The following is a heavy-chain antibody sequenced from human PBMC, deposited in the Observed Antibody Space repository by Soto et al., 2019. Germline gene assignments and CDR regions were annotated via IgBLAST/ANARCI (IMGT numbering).Heavy chain of an antibody. CDR1: GFTFSSFG. J-gene: IGHJ4*02. D-gene: IGHD5-18*01. V-gene: IGHV3-30*18. Sequence: QVQLVESGGGVVQPGRSLRLSCAASGFTFSSFGMHWVRQAPGKGLEWVAVISYDGINKYYADSVKGRFTISRDNSKNTLYVQMNSLRAEDTAVYYCAKERGHSAYSFDYWGQGTLVTVSS. CDR3: AKERGHSAYSFDY. CDR2: ISYDGINK.